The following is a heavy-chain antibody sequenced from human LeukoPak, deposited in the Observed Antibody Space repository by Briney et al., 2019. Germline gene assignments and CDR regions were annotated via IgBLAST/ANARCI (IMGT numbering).Heavy chain of an antibody. Sequence: SETLSLTCTVSGGSISSYYWSWIRQPPGKGLEWIGYIYYSGSTNYNPSLKSRVTISVDTSKNQFSLKLSSVTAADTAVYYCARSPYNWNPFDCWGQGILVTVSS. V-gene: IGHV4-59*01. J-gene: IGHJ4*02. CDR2: IYYSGST. CDR3: ARSPYNWNPFDC. CDR1: GGSISSYY. D-gene: IGHD1-20*01.